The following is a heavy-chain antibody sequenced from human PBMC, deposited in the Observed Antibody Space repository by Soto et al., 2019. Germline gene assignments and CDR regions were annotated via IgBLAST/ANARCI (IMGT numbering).Heavy chain of an antibody. CDR2: ISSSSSYI. V-gene: IGHV3-21*01. D-gene: IGHD3-16*01. J-gene: IGHJ3*02. Sequence: RGSLRLSCAASGFTFSSYSMNWVRQAPGKGLEWVSSISSSSSYIYYADSVKGRFTISRDNAKNSLYLQMNSLRAEDTAVYYCATTFKDGDQGTFDIWGQGTMVTVSS. CDR1: GFTFSSYS. CDR3: ATTFKDGDQGTFDI.